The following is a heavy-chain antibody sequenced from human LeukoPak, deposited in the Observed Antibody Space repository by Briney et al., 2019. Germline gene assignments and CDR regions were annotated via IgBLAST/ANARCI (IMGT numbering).Heavy chain of an antibody. CDR3: ARDFDMGITPGDDFDF. CDR1: GFPLSSYS. J-gene: IGHJ4*02. CDR2: ISSSSITI. V-gene: IGHV3-48*04. Sequence: PGGSLRLSCAVSGFPLSSYSINWVRQAPGKGLEWVSYISSSSITIYYADSVKGRFTISRDNARNTVFLQMNSLRAEDTAVYYCARDFDMGITPGDDFDFWGQGTLVTVSS. D-gene: IGHD3-9*01.